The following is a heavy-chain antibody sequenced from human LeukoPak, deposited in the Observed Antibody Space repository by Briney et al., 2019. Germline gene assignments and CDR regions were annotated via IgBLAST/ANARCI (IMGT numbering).Heavy chain of an antibody. CDR2: ISSSSSYI. CDR3: ARDGYYGSGSHIGDAFDI. D-gene: IGHD3-10*01. CDR1: GFTFSSYA. Sequence: GGSLRLSCAAPGFTFSSYAMSWVRQAPGKGLEWVSSISSSSSYIYYADSVKGRFTISRDNAKNSLYLQMNSLRAEDTAVYYCARDGYYGSGSHIGDAFDIWGQGTMVTVSS. V-gene: IGHV3-21*01. J-gene: IGHJ3*02.